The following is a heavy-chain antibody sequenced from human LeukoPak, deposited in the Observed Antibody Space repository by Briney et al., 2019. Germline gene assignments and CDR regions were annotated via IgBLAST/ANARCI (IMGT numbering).Heavy chain of an antibody. D-gene: IGHD1-26*01. CDR2: VSSSGTT. J-gene: IGHJ6*03. V-gene: IGHV4-59*08. CDR3: ASHIGGSYSNYYYMDV. Sequence: SETLSLTCNVSGDSISSYYWGWIRQPPGKGLEWIAYVSSSGTTNDNPSLKSRVTISVDTSKNQLSLKLTSVTAADTAVYYCASHIGGSYSNYYYMDVRGKGTMVTVSS. CDR1: GDSISSYY.